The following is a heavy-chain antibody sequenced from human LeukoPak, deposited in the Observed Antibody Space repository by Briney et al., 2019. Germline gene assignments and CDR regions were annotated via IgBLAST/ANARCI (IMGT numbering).Heavy chain of an antibody. Sequence: PGRSLGLSCAASGFTFSRFGMHWVRQAPGKGLEWVAVIWYERNSNYYADSVKGRFTISRDNSKNTVYLQMNSLRVEDTAVYFCARSAEAGSLDYWGQGALVTVSS. D-gene: IGHD1-1*01. V-gene: IGHV3-33*01. CDR2: IWYERNSN. CDR1: GFTFSRFG. J-gene: IGHJ4*02. CDR3: ARSAEAGSLDY.